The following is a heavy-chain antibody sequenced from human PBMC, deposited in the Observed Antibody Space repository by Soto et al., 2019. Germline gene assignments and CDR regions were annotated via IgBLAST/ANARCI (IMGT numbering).Heavy chain of an antibody. Sequence: QVQLQESGPGLVKPSETLSLTCTVSGGSVSSGSYYWSWIRQPPGKGLEWFGYIYYSGITNYNPSPDGRVTRPVDTAKIQFSRKLSSVTAADTAVYYCAREGGSMVGGVIITNHEFDYWVQGTLVTVSS. J-gene: IGHJ4*02. CDR3: AREGGSMVGGVIITNHEFDY. CDR2: IYYSGIT. D-gene: IGHD3-10*01. CDR1: GGSVSSGSYY. V-gene: IGHV4-61*01.